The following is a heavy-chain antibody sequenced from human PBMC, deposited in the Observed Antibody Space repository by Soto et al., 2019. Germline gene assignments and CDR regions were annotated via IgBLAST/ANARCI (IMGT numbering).Heavy chain of an antibody. D-gene: IGHD4-17*01. V-gene: IGHV5-51*01. J-gene: IGHJ4*02. CDR3: ARLLLTTSFFDL. Sequence: GESLKISCRGSGFTFTNYWIAWVRQMPGKGLEWVGIVWPGDSDVRYSPSFQGQVTISADKSISAAHLQWSTLKASDTAVYFCARLLLTTSFFDLWGQGTLVTVSS. CDR1: GFTFTNYW. CDR2: VWPGDSDV.